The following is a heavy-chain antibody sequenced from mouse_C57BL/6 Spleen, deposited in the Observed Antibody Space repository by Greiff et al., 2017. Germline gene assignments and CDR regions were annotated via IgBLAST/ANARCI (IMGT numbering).Heavy chain of an antibody. CDR2: IWGVGST. CDR1: GFSLTSYG. J-gene: IGHJ3*01. CDR3: ASRAYDYDGGAGFAY. V-gene: IGHV2-6*01. Sequence: QVQLQQSGPGLVAPSQSLSITCTVSGFSLTSYGVDWVRQSPGKGLEWLGVIWGVGSTNYNSAIKSRLSISKDNSKSQVFLKMNSLQTDDTAMYYCASRAYDYDGGAGFAYWGQGTLVTVSA. D-gene: IGHD2-4*01.